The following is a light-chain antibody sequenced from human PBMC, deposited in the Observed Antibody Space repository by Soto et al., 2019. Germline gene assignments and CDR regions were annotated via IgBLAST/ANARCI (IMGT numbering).Light chain of an antibody. V-gene: IGLV3-21*04. J-gene: IGLJ1*01. CDR2: YDS. CDR1: NIGSKS. Sequence: SYELTQPPSVSVAPGKTARITCGGNNIGSKSVHWSQQKAGQAPMLVIYYDSDRPSGIPERFSGSNSGNTATLTISRVEAGDEADYYCQVWDSSSDHYVFGTGTKVTVL. CDR3: QVWDSSSDHYV.